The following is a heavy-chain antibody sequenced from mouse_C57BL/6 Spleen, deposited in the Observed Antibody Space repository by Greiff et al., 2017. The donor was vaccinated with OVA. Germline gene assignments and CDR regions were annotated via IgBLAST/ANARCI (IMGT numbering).Heavy chain of an antibody. J-gene: IGHJ3*01. V-gene: IGHV1-76*01. CDR1: GYTFTDYY. CDR3: APDSSGPGFAY. D-gene: IGHD3-2*02. Sequence: VQLQQSGAELVRPGASVKLSCKASGYTFTDYYINWVKQRPGQGLEWIARIYPGSGNTYYNEKFKGKATLTAEKSSSTAYMQLSSLTSEDSAVYFCAPDSSGPGFAYWGQGTLVTVSA. CDR2: IYPGSGNT.